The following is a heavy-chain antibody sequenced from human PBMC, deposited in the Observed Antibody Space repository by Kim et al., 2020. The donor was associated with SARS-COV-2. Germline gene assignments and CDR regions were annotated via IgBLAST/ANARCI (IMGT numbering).Heavy chain of an antibody. J-gene: IGHJ4*02. V-gene: IGHV3-30*01. Sequence: KYYADSVKGRFTISRDNSKNTLYLQMNSLRAEDTAVYYCARDYGDYVFDYWGQGTLVTVSS. D-gene: IGHD4-17*01. CDR3: ARDYGDYVFDY. CDR2: K.